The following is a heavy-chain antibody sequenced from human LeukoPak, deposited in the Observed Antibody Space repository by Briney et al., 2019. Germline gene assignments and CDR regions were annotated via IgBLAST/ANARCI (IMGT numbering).Heavy chain of an antibody. D-gene: IGHD3-10*01. CDR1: RFTFSTYW. J-gene: IGHJ4*02. CDR3: AREIQGDDYFDY. CDR2: IKQDGSEK. Sequence: PGGSLRLSYAASRFTFSTYWMSWVRQAPGEGLEWVANIKQDGSEKYYVDSVKGRFTISRDNAKNSLYLQMNSLRAEDTAVYYCAREIQGDDYFDYWGQGTLVTVSS. V-gene: IGHV3-7*01.